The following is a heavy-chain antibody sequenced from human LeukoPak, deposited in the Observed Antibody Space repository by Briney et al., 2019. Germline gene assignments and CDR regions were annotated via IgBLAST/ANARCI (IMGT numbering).Heavy chain of an antibody. CDR3: ARGLAENDFWEWSWGYYYMDV. D-gene: IGHD3-3*01. V-gene: IGHV1-8*03. J-gene: IGHJ6*03. Sequence: ASVKVSRKASGYTFTSYDINWVRQATGQGLEWMGWMNPNSGNTGYAQKFQGRVTITRNTSISTAYMELSSLRSEDTAVYYCARGLAENDFWEWSWGYYYMDVWGKGTTVTVSS. CDR1: GYTFTSYD. CDR2: MNPNSGNT.